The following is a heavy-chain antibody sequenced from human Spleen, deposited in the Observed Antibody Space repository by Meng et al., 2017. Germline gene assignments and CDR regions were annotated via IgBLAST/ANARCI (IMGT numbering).Heavy chain of an antibody. CDR3: ARNRGSRGY. V-gene: IGHV3-48*03. Sequence: GGSLRLSCAASGFTFSSYDMNWVRPAPGKGLEWVSYISSSGTTIYYADSGKGRFTMSRDKAKNPVYLQMNSLRAVDTAVYYCARNRGSRGYWGQGTLVTVSS. CDR2: ISSSGTTI. CDR1: GFTFSSYD. D-gene: IGHD1-26*01. J-gene: IGHJ4*02.